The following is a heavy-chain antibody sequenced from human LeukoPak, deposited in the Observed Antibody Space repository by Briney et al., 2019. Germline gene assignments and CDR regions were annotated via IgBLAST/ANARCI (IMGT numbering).Heavy chain of an antibody. D-gene: IGHD2-15*01. CDR2: ISGSGGST. J-gene: IGHJ4*02. CDR1: GFTFSSYA. Sequence: PGGSLRLSCAASGFTFSSYAMSWVRQAPGKGLEWVSAISGSGGSTYYADSVRGRFTISRDNSKNTLYLQMNSLRAEDTAVYYCAKGAIVVVVAATQSDYWGQGTLVTVSS. CDR3: AKGAIVVVVAATQSDY. V-gene: IGHV3-23*01.